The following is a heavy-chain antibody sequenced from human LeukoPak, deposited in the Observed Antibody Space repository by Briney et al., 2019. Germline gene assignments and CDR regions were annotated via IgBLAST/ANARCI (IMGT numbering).Heavy chain of an antibody. Sequence: ASVKVSCKASGYTFTSYYMHWVRQAPGQGLEWMGIINPSGGSTSYAQKFQGRVTMTRDTSTSTVYMELSSLRSEDTAVYYCARSYGSGSYWNYYYYMDVWGKGTTVTISS. D-gene: IGHD3-10*01. V-gene: IGHV1-46*01. CDR1: GYTFTSYY. J-gene: IGHJ6*03. CDR3: ARSYGSGSYWNYYYYMDV. CDR2: INPSGGST.